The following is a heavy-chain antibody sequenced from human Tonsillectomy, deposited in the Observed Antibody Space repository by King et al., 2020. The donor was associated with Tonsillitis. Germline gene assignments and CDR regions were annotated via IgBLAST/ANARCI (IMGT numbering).Heavy chain of an antibody. CDR2: ISYDGSYK. CDR1: GFTFSNYG. CDR3: AKVARSWYDDDAFDI. J-gene: IGHJ3*02. Sequence: VQLVESGGGVVQPGRSLRLSCAASGFTFSNYGMHWVRQAPGKGLEWVAVISYDGSYKYYGDSVKGRFTISRESSKNTVYLQMNSLRAEDTAVYYCAKVARSWYDDDAFDIWGQGKMVTVSS. D-gene: IGHD6-13*01. V-gene: IGHV3-30*18.